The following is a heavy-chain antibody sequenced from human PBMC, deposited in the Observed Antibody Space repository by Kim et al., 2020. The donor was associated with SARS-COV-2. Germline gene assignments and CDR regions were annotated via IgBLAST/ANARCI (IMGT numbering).Heavy chain of an antibody. CDR3: ARDPSSSGWYGSPDY. J-gene: IGHJ4*02. D-gene: IGHD6-19*01. V-gene: IGHV3-23*01. Sequence: DSVKGRFSISRDNSKNTLYLQMSSLRAEDTAVYYCARDPSSSGWYGSPDYWGQGTLVTVSS.